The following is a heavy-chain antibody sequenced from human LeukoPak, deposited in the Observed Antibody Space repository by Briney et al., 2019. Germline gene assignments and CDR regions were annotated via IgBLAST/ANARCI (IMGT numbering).Heavy chain of an antibody. CDR1: GYTFTSYA. CDR3: AGRGPYYYGMDV. Sequence: GASVKVSCKASGYTFTSYAMHWVRQAPGQRLEWMGWINAGNGNTKYSQKFQGRVTITRDTSASTAYMELSSLRSEDTAVYYCAGRGPYYYGMDVWGQGTTVTVSS. CDR2: INAGNGNT. J-gene: IGHJ6*02. D-gene: IGHD3-10*01. V-gene: IGHV1-3*01.